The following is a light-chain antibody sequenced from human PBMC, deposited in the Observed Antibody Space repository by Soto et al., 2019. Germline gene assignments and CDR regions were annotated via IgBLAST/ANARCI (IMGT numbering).Light chain of an antibody. J-gene: IGLJ2*01. CDR3: CSYAGGTTSYVV. CDR2: EGI. Sequence: QSVLTQPPSASGSPGQSVTISCTGTSTDHYGSNYVSWYQQHPGKVPKLIIYEGIKRPSGVSNRFSASKSDNTASLTISGLQAEDQSDYYCCSYAGGTTSYVVFGRGTKLTVL. CDR1: STDHYGSNY. V-gene: IGLV2-23*01.